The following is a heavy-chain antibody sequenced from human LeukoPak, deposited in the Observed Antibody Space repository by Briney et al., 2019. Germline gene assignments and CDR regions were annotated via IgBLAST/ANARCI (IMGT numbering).Heavy chain of an antibody. D-gene: IGHD5-24*01. CDR1: GGTFISYA. CDR3: ARRDGYNWDAPIDY. Sequence: GASVKVSCKASGGTFISYAISWVRQAPGQGLEWMGGIIPIFGTANYAQKFQGRVTITADESTSTAYMELSSLRSEDTAVYYCARRDGYNWDAPIDYWGQGTLVTVSS. J-gene: IGHJ4*02. CDR2: IIPIFGTA. V-gene: IGHV1-69*13.